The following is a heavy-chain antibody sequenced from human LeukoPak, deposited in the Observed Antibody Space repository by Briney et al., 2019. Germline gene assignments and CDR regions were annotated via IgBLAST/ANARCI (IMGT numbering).Heavy chain of an antibody. J-gene: IGHJ4*02. CDR2: MYYRGST. D-gene: IGHD5-24*01. V-gene: IGHV4-39*01. Sequence: SETLSLTCTVSGGSISSTSYYWGWIRQPPGKGLEWIGCMYYRGSTYYNPSLKNLLTISIDTSNNPLSLKLSSVTAAHTSVYYCARMTTIGSYYIDNWGQGTLVTVSS. CDR1: GGSISSTSYY. CDR3: ARMTTIGSYYIDN.